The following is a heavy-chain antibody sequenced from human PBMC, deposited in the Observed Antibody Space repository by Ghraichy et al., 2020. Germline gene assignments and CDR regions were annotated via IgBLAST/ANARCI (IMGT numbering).Heavy chain of an antibody. J-gene: IGHJ5*02. Sequence: GGSLRLSCAASGFTFSDYYMSWIRQAPGKGLEWVSYTSSGGNTIYYADSVKGRFTISRDNAKNSLYLQMNSLRAEDTAVYYCARDPRPAIFGVVIPVWFDPWGQGTLVTVSS. D-gene: IGHD3-3*01. CDR2: TSSGGNTI. CDR3: ARDPRPAIFGVVIPVWFDP. V-gene: IGHV3-11*04. CDR1: GFTFSDYY.